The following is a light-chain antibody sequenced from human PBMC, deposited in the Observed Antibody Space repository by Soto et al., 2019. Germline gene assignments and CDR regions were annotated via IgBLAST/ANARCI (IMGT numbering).Light chain of an antibody. V-gene: IGKV3-11*01. CDR2: DAS. Sequence: EIVLTQSPATLSLSPGERATFSCRASQSVSSDLVWYQHKPGQAPRLLIYDASNRATGIPARFSGSGSGTDFTLTISSLEPEDFAVYYFQQRSKWPPLTFGGGTKVEIK. J-gene: IGKJ4*01. CDR3: QQRSKWPPLT. CDR1: QSVSSD.